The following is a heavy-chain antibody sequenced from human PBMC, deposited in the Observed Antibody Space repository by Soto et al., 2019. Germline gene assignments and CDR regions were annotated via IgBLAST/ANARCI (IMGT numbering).Heavy chain of an antibody. Sequence: EVQLLESGGGLVQPGGSLRLSCAASGFTFSTYAMAWVRQAPGKGPEWVSTISGSDGKTYYADPVKGRFTITRDNSTTSLYLQMTSLRAQDTAVYYCVKDWTGSTCPCMDVWGQGTTVNVSS. CDR3: VKDWTGSTCPCMDV. V-gene: IGHV3-23*01. D-gene: IGHD2-8*02. CDR1: GFTFSTYA. J-gene: IGHJ6*02. CDR2: ISGSDGKT.